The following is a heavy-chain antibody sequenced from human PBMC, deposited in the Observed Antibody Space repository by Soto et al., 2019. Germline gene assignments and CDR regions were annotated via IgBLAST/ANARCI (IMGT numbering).Heavy chain of an antibody. Sequence: QITLKESGPTLMKPTQTLTLTCTFSGFSLSTSGVGVGWIRQPPGKALEWLALIYWDDDKRYSPSLKSRLPITKDTTKNQVVLTMTNMDPVDTATYYCARQTTYYYDSSGYYFDYWGQGTLVTVSS. V-gene: IGHV2-5*02. CDR1: GFSLSTSGVG. J-gene: IGHJ4*02. CDR3: ARQTTYYYDSSGYYFDY. D-gene: IGHD3-22*01. CDR2: IYWDDDK.